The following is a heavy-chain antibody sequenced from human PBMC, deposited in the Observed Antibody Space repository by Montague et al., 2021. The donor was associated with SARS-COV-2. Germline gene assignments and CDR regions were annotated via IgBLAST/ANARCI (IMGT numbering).Heavy chain of an antibody. Sequence: SETLSLTCTVSGGSNSRYYWSWIRQPPGKGLEWIGYVSDSGSDYXPSLKGRVSISVDTSKKLLSLSLSSVTAADTAIYYCARHRKDYDILTGYSTSFYYDMDVWGQGTTVAVSS. CDR1: GGSNSRYY. CDR2: VSDSGS. J-gene: IGHJ6*02. V-gene: IGHV4-59*08. D-gene: IGHD3-9*01. CDR3: ARHRKDYDILTGYSTSFYYDMDV.